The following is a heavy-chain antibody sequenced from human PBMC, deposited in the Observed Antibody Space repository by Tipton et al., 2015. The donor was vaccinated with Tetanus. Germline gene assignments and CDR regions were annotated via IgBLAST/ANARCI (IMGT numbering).Heavy chain of an antibody. Sequence: SLRLSCAASGFTFSNYAMIWVRQAPGKGLEWVANIWYDGSNQDYGHSVRGRFTISRDNSKNTLFLQMNSLRAEDTAVYYCARRTNSGHVYNPLDLWGQGTMVIVSS. CDR2: IWYDGSNQ. D-gene: IGHD5-24*01. CDR3: ARRTNSGHVYNPLDL. V-gene: IGHV3-33*08. J-gene: IGHJ3*01. CDR1: GFTFSNYA.